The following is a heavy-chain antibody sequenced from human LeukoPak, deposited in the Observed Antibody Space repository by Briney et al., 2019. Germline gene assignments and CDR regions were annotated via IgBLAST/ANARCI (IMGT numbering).Heavy chain of an antibody. V-gene: IGHV4-39*07. CDR1: GGSISSSSYY. D-gene: IGHD4-17*01. CDR3: ARGDRGDYPRNWFDP. J-gene: IGHJ5*02. CDR2: IYTSGST. Sequence: PSETLSLTCTVSGGSISSSSYYWGWIRQPPGKGLEWIGRIYTSGSTNYNPSLKSRVTMSVDTSKNQFSLKLSSVTAADTAVYYCARGDRGDYPRNWFDPWGQGTLVTVSS.